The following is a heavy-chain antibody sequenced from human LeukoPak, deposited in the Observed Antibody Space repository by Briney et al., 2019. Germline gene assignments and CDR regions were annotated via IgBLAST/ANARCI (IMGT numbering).Heavy chain of an antibody. D-gene: IGHD2-21*01. CDR2: ISSSGSTI. CDR1: GFTFSGYY. J-gene: IGHJ4*02. Sequence: GGSLRLSCAPSGFTFSGYYMTWIRQAPGKGLEWVSYISSSGSTIYYADSVKGRFTISRDNAKNSLYLQMNSLRAEDTALYYCARRQGSMSFDYWGQGTLVTVSS. V-gene: IGHV3-11*01. CDR3: ARRQGSMSFDY.